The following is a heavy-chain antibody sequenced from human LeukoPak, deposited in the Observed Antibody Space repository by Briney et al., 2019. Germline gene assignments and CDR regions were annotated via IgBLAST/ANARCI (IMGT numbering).Heavy chain of an antibody. J-gene: IGHJ5*02. CDR1: GGTFSSYA. CDR2: IIPIFGTA. V-gene: IGHV1-69*13. Sequence: SVKVSCKASGGTFSSYAISWVRQAPGQGLEWMGGIIPIFGTANYAQKFQGRVTITADESTSTAYMELSSLRSEDTAVYYCARAVVPAAIMENWFDPWGQGTLVTVSS. CDR3: ARAVVPAAIMENWFDP. D-gene: IGHD2-2*01.